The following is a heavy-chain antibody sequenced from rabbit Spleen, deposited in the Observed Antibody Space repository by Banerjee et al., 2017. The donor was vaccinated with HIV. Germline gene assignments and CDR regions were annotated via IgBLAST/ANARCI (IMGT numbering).Heavy chain of an antibody. CDR1: GFDFSRYW. J-gene: IGHJ4*01. V-gene: IGHV1S45*01. CDR2: INTDTSA. Sequence: EQLEESGGGLVKPEGSLTLTCTASGFDFSRYWMGWVRQAPGKGLEYIGAINTDTSAYYASWANGRFTISKTSSTTVTLQMTSLTAADTATYFCARLGHADYPYAYGLKLWGQGTLVTVS. CDR3: ARLGHADYPYAYGLKL. D-gene: IGHD6-1*01.